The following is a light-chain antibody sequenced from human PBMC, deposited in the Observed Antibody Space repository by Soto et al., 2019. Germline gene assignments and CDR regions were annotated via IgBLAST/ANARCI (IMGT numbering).Light chain of an antibody. J-gene: IGKJ4*01. V-gene: IGKV1D-16*01. Sequence: DIHLTQSPSSLTASVGDTVTITCRASQGVSTWLAWYQQKPERPPRSLIYAATTLQSGVPSRFNGSGSGTEFTLTISSLQPEDLATYYCQQYNSYPLSFGGGTKVEIK. CDR3: QQYNSYPLS. CDR1: QGVSTW. CDR2: AAT.